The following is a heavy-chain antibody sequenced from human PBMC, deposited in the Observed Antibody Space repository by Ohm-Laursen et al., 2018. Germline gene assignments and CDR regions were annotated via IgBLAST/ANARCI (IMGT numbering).Heavy chain of an antibody. J-gene: IGHJ6*02. CDR1: GGSFSGYY. Sequence: SDTLSLTWSVYGGSFSGYYWSWIRQPPGKGLEWIGEINHSGSTNYNPSLKSRVTISVDTSKNQFSLKLSSVTAADTAVYYCARDNYGSGYYYYGMDVWGQGTTVTVSS. V-gene: IGHV4-34*01. D-gene: IGHD3-10*01. CDR3: ARDNYGSGYYYYGMDV. CDR2: INHSGST.